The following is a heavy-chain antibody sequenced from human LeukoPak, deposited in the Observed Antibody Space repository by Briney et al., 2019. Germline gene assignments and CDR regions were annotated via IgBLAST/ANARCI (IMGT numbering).Heavy chain of an antibody. CDR1: GGSFSNSLYY. Sequence: SETLSLTCTVSGGSFSNSLYYWSWIRQPPGKGLEWIGSIYYSGSTYYNPSLKSRVTISVDTSKNQFSLKLSSVTAADTAVYYCARLGYDSSGGFDYWGQGTLVTVSS. CDR2: IYYSGST. D-gene: IGHD3-22*01. V-gene: IGHV4-39*01. J-gene: IGHJ4*02. CDR3: ARLGYDSSGGFDY.